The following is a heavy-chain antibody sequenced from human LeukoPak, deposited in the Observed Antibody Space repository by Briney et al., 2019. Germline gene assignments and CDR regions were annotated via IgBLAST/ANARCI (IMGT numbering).Heavy chain of an antibody. J-gene: IGHJ4*02. CDR3: ASIGYSSSSFDY. CDR2: INQDGNVK. D-gene: IGHD6-6*01. V-gene: IGHV3-7*01. Sequence: PGGSLRLSCTASGFNFNNYWMSWVRQAPGKGLEWVANINQDGNVKYLVDSQKGRFTISRDNAKNSLYVQMNSLRAEDTDVYICASIGYSSSSFDYWGQGTLVTVSS. CDR1: GFNFNNYW.